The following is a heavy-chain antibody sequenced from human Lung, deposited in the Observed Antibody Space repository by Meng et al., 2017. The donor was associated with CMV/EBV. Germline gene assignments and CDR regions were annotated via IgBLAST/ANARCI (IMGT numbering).Heavy chain of an antibody. CDR3: ARSRTQPRSYYFDY. CDR1: GFSFSNYD. D-gene: IGHD1-14*01. J-gene: IGHJ4*02. Sequence: SGFSFSNYDVNWIRQAPGKGLEWVSYISNSGSTIYYADSVRGRFTISRDNAKNSLYLQMNSLRAEDTAVYYCARSRTQPRSYYFDYWGQGTLVTVSS. CDR2: ISNSGSTI. V-gene: IGHV3-11*04.